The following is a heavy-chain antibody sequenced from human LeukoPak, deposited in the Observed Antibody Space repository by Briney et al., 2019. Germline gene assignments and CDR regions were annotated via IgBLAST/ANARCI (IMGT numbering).Heavy chain of an antibody. CDR2: INWNGGST. CDR3: AGASGGWFGELPFDY. D-gene: IGHD3-10*01. V-gene: IGHV3-20*04. J-gene: IGHJ4*02. Sequence: GGSLRLSCAGSGFTFSDYAMHWVRQAPGKGLEWVSGINWNGGSTGYADSVKGRFTISRDNAKNSLYLQMNSLRAEDTALYYCAGASGGWFGELPFDYWGQGTLVTVS. CDR1: GFTFSDYA.